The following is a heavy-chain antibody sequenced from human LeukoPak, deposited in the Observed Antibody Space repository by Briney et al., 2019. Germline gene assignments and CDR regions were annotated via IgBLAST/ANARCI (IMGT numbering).Heavy chain of an antibody. CDR1: GGSISSYY. J-gene: IGHJ6*03. CDR2: IYYSGST. Sequence: PSGTLSLTCTVSGGSISSYYWSWIRQPPGKGLEWIGYIYYSGSTNYNPSLKSRVTISVDTSKNQFSLKLSSVTAADTAVYYCARVFDSGSQAYFYYMDVWGKGTTVTISS. CDR3: ARVFDSGSQAYFYYMDV. V-gene: IGHV4-59*01. D-gene: IGHD3-10*01.